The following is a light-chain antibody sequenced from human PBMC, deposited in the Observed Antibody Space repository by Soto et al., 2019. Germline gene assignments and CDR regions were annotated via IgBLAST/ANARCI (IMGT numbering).Light chain of an antibody. V-gene: IGKV3-20*01. J-gene: IGKJ2*01. Sequence: EIVLTQSPGTLSLSPGERATLSCRASQSVRSSYLAWYQQKPGQSPRHLIYGASSRATGIPDRFSGSGSGTDFTLTISRLEPEDFSVYYCQKYGSSPPYTFGQGTKLEN. CDR2: GAS. CDR1: QSVRSSY. CDR3: QKYGSSPPYT.